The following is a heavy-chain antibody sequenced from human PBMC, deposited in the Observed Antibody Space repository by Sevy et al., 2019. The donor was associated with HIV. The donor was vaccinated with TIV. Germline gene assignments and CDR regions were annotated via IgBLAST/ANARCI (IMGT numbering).Heavy chain of an antibody. D-gene: IGHD2-2*02. Sequence: GGSLRLSCAASGFTFSSYWLHWGRQAPGKGLVWVSRINSDGSRTSYAVSVKGRFTICRDKAKNTLYKQMNSLRAEDTAVYYCARLRYCSSTRCYTYYGADAFDIWGQGTMVTVSS. CDR2: INSDGSRT. V-gene: IGHV3-74*01. CDR1: GFTFSSYW. CDR3: ARLRYCSSTRCYTYYGADAFDI. J-gene: IGHJ3*02.